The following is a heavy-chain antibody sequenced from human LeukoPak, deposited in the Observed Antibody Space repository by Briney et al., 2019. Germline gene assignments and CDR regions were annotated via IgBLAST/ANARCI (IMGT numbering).Heavy chain of an antibody. D-gene: IGHD3-10*01. J-gene: IGHJ3*02. CDR2: INPNSGGT. CDR1: GYTFTGYY. CDR3: ASPTYYYGSGSYDAFDI. V-gene: IGHV1-2*02. Sequence: ASVKVSCKASGYTFTGYYMHWVRQAPGQGLEWMGWINPNSGGTNYAQKFQGRFTMTRDTSISTAYMELSRLRSDDTAVYYCASPTYYYGSGSYDAFDIWGQGTMVTVSS.